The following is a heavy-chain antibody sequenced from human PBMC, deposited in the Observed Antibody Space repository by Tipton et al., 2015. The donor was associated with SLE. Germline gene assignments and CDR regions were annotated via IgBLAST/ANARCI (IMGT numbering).Heavy chain of an antibody. V-gene: IGHV1-69*13. CDR1: GGTFSSYA. CDR2: IIPIFGTA. CDR3: ARDPSYYGSGSYYRDAFDI. D-gene: IGHD3-10*01. J-gene: IGHJ3*02. Sequence: QLVQSGAEVKKPGASVKVSCKASGGTFSSYAISWVRQAPGQGLEWMGGIIPIFGTANYAQKFQGRVTITADESTSTAYMELRSLRSDDTAVYYCARDPSYYGSGSYYRDAFDIWGQGTMVTVSS.